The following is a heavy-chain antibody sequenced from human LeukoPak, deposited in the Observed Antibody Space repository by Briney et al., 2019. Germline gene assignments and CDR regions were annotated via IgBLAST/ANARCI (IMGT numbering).Heavy chain of an antibody. J-gene: IGHJ4*02. V-gene: IGHV4-59*01. D-gene: IGHD3-10*01. CDR1: GGSMSSYY. Sequence: SETLSLTCTVSGGSMSSYYWSWIRQPPGKGLDWIGYVYYSGSTNYSPSLKSRVTVSVNTSKNQFSLKLTSVTAADTAVYYCARVRYGSGSYYFDNWGQGTLVTVSS. CDR2: VYYSGST. CDR3: ARVRYGSGSYYFDN.